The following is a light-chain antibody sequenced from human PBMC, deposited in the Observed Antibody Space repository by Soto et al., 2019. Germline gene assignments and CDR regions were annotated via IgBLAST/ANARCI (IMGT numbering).Light chain of an antibody. CDR3: QQSYNTPRT. CDR1: QSISNF. Sequence: DIQLTQSPSSLSASVGDRVTITCRASQSISNFLNWYQQRPGQAPKLLISSSSNVQSGVPSRFSGRGSGTYFTLPISGLQPEDAASYCCQQSYNTPRTFGQGTKVEI. CDR2: SSS. J-gene: IGKJ1*01. V-gene: IGKV1-39*01.